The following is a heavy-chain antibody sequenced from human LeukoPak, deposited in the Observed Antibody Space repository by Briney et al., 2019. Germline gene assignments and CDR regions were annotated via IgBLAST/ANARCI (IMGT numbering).Heavy chain of an antibody. J-gene: IGHJ4*02. CDR3: ARVAAKTVDY. V-gene: IGHV4-39*07. Sequence: SETLSLTRTVSGGSIGRSSYYWGWIRQPPGKGLEWIGSIYYSGSTNYNPSLKSRVTISVDMSKNQFSLKLSSVTAADTAVYYCARVAAKTVDYWGQGTLVTVSS. CDR2: IYYSGST. D-gene: IGHD2-15*01. CDR1: GGSIGRSSYY.